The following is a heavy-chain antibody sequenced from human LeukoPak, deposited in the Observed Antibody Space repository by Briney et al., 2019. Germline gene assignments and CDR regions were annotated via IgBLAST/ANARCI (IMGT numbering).Heavy chain of an antibody. CDR1: GGTFSSYA. D-gene: IGHD6-19*01. CDR3: ARDSPGYSSGWYEY. V-gene: IGHV1-69*05. Sequence: SVKVSCKASGGTFSSYAISWVRQAPGQGLEWMGRIIPIFGTANYAQKLQGRVTITTDESTSTAYMELSSLRSEDTAVYYCARDSPGYSSGWYEYWGQGTLVTVSS. J-gene: IGHJ4*02. CDR2: IIPIFGTA.